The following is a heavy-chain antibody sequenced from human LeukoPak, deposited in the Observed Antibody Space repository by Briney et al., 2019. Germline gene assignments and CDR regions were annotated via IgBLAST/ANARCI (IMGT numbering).Heavy chain of an antibody. CDR2: IYYSGST. D-gene: IGHD5-12*01. CDR3: ARHPRLGWFDP. CDR1: GGSISSSSYY. V-gene: IGHV4-39*01. J-gene: IGHJ5*02. Sequence: PSETLSLTCTVSGGSISSSSYYWGWIRQPPGKGLEWIGSIYYSGSTYYNPSLKSRVTISVDTSKNQFSLKLSSVTAADTAVYYCARHPRLGWFDPWGQGTLVTVSS.